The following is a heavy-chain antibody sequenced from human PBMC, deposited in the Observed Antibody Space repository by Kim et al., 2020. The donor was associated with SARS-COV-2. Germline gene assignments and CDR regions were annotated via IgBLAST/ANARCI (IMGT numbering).Heavy chain of an antibody. J-gene: IGHJ3*02. CDR2: IWYDGSNK. CDR3: ARDGTIVPTAIAADAFDI. Sequence: GGSLRLSCAASGFSFSHYGMHWVRQAPGRGLEWVAFIWYDGSNKYYADSVRGRFTISRDTSKNTLYLQMNSLRGEDTAIYYCARDGTIVPTAIAADAFDIWGPGTLVTVSS. D-gene: IGHD2-2*02. V-gene: IGHV3-33*08. CDR1: GFSFSHYG.